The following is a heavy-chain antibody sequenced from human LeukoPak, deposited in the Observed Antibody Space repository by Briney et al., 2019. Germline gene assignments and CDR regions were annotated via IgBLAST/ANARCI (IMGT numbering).Heavy chain of an antibody. CDR2: ISSNGGST. J-gene: IGHJ4*02. CDR1: GFTFSSYG. CDR3: ARVCYYDSSGYCWDY. D-gene: IGHD3-22*01. Sequence: GGSLRLSCAASGFTFSSYGMHWVRQAPGKGLEYVSAISSNGGSTYYANSVKGRFIISRDNAKNTLYLQMGSLRTEDMAVYYCARVCYYDSSGYCWDYRGQGTLVTVSS. V-gene: IGHV3-64*01.